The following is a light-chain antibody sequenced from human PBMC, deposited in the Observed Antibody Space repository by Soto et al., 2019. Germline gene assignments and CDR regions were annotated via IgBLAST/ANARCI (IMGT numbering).Light chain of an antibody. CDR2: DAS. Sequence: EIVLTQSPATLSLSPGERATLSCSASQSVSSSLAWFQQRPGQAPRLLIYDASNRATGIPARFSGSGSGTDFTLTISSLEPEDFAMYYCQQRYNWPPVTFGQGTRLEIK. CDR3: QQRYNWPPVT. J-gene: IGKJ5*01. CDR1: QSVSSS. V-gene: IGKV3-11*01.